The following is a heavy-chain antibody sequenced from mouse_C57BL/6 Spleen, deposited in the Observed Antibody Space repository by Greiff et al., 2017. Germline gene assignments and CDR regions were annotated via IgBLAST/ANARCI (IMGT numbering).Heavy chain of an antibody. D-gene: IGHD1-1*01. CDR3: TRHYGSSYWYFDV. CDR1: GYTFTDYE. J-gene: IGHJ1*03. V-gene: IGHV1-15*01. Sequence: QVQLQQSGAELVRPGASVTLSCKASGYTFTDYEMHWVKQTPVHGLEWIGAIDPETGGTAYNQKFKGKAILTADKSSSTSYMELRSLTSEDSAVYYGTRHYGSSYWYFDVWGTGTTVTGSS. CDR2: IDPETGGT.